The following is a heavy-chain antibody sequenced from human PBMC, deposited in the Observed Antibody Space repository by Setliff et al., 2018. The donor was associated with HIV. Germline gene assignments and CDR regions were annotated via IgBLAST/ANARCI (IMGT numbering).Heavy chain of an antibody. D-gene: IGHD1-26*01. Sequence: ASVKVSCKASGYTFTTYDINWVRQATGQGLEWMGWINPNSGNTGYAQKFQGRVTMTRNTSISTAYMELSSLRSEDTAVYYCATSVATFDSVDYWGQGTLVTVSS. CDR3: ATSVATFDSVDY. CDR1: GYTFTTYD. V-gene: IGHV1-8*02. J-gene: IGHJ4*02. CDR2: INPNSGNT.